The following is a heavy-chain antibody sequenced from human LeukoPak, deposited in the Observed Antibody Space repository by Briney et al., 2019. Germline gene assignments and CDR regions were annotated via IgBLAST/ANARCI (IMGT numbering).Heavy chain of an antibody. CDR2: IKEDGSDK. CDR1: GFTFSSSW. V-gene: IGHV3-7*02. D-gene: IGHD6-19*01. CDR3: AVSSGWYYFDY. Sequence: PGGSLRLSCAPSGFTFSSSWMSWVRQAPGIGLEWVANIKEDGSDKYYVDSVKGRFTISRDNAKNSLYLQMNSLRAEDTAVYYCAVSSGWYYFDYWGQGTLVTVSS. J-gene: IGHJ4*02.